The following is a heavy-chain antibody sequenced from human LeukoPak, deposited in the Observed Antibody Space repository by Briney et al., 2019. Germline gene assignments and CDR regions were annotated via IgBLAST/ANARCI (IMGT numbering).Heavy chain of an antibody. CDR2: ISGSGGST. CDR1: GFTFSSYA. CDR3: AKEVTMIVVVPDDAFDI. D-gene: IGHD3-22*01. V-gene: IGHV3-23*01. J-gene: IGHJ3*02. Sequence: GGSLRLSCAASGFTFSSYAMSWVRQAPGKGLEWVSAISGSGGSTYYADSAKGRFTISRDNSKNTLYLQMNSLRAEDTAVYYCAKEVTMIVVVPDDAFDIWGQGTMVTVSS.